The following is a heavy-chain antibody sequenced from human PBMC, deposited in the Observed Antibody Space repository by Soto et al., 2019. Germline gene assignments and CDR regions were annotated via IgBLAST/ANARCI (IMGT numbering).Heavy chain of an antibody. V-gene: IGHV4-59*01. CDR2: IYYDGST. J-gene: IGHJ5*02. CDR3: ARDLGYGGQLNWLDP. Sequence: PSETLSLTCTVSVGSISSYYWTWIRQPPGKALEWIAYIYYDGSTTYNPSLKSRVTISVDTSKNQFSLKLSSVTAEDTAVYYCARDLGYGGQLNWLDPWGQGTLVTVPQ. CDR1: VGSISSYY. D-gene: IGHD4-17*01.